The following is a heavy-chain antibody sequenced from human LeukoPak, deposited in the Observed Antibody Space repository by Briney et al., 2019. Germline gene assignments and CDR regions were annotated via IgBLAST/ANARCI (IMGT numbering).Heavy chain of an antibody. CDR2: AGASGASI. Sequence: GSLRLSCAASGFTFSSSAMTWVRQGPGMGLEWVSSAGASGASITYADSVKGRSTISRDDSSNTLYLQLSSVRAEDTAVYYCAKDLITMVRGSPMDVWGQGTTVTVSS. CDR1: GFTFSSSA. V-gene: IGHV3-23*01. D-gene: IGHD3-10*01. CDR3: AKDLITMVRGSPMDV. J-gene: IGHJ6*02.